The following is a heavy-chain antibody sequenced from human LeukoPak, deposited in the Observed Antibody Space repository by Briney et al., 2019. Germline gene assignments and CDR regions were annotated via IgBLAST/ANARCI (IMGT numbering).Heavy chain of an antibody. D-gene: IGHD1-26*01. CDR3: AKDVSGSWYYFDY. CDR2: ITYSSGNT. Sequence: GGSLRLSCAASGFTFSAYGMSWFRQAPGKGLERVSAITYSSGNTYYADSVKGRFTISRDNSKNSLYLQMNSLRTEDTALYYCAKDVSGSWYYFDYWGQGTLVTVSS. V-gene: IGHV3-43*02. CDR1: GFTFSAYG. J-gene: IGHJ4*02.